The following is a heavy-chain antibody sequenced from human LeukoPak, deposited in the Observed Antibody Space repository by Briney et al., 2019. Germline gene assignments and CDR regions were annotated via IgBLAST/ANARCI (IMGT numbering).Heavy chain of an antibody. CDR1: GGSFSDYF. D-gene: IGHD1-26*01. J-gene: IGHJ3*02. V-gene: IGHV4-34*01. CDR2: INHRGST. CDR3: ARSKWRFYAFDI. Sequence: PSETLSLTCAVYGGSFSDYFWSWIRQPPGKGLEWIGEINHRGSTKYNPSLESRVTISRDTSKNQFSLNLTSVTAADTAVYYCARSKWRFYAFDIWGQGTMVTVSS.